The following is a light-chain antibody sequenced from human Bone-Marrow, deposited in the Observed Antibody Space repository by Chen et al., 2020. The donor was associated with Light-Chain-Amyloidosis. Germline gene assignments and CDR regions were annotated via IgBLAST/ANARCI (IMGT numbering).Light chain of an antibody. CDR2: RDT. J-gene: IGLJ2*01. CDR1: DLPTKY. V-gene: IGLV3-25*03. Sequence: SYELTQPPSVSVSPGQPARITCSGDDLPTKYAYWYQQKPGKAPVLVIHRDTERPSGISERFSGSSSGTTATLTISGVQAEDEADYHCQTADSSGTYEVIFGGGTKLTGL. CDR3: QTADSSGTYEVI.